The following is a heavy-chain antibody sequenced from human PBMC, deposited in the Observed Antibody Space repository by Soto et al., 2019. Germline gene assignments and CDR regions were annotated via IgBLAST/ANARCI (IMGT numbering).Heavy chain of an antibody. J-gene: IGHJ4*02. CDR2: ISSSGSTI. Sequence: GGSLRLSCAASGFSFSDYYMSWIRQAPGKGLEWVSYISSSGSTIYYADSVKGRFTISRDNAKNSLYLQMNSLRAEDMAVYYCARSHLYYDSSGYPDYWGQGTLVTVSS. D-gene: IGHD3-22*01. CDR1: GFSFSDYY. V-gene: IGHV3-11*01. CDR3: ARSHLYYDSSGYPDY.